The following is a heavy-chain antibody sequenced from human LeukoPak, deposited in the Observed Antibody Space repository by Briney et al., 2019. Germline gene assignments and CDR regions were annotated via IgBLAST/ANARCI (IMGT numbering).Heavy chain of an antibody. Sequence: ASVKVSCKASGYTFTGYYMHWVRQAPGQGLEWMGWISAYNGNTNYAQKLQGRVTMTTDTSTSTAYMELRSLRSDDTAVYYCARDRYYYGSGSYYWGYWGQGTLVTVSS. CDR2: ISAYNGNT. V-gene: IGHV1-18*04. CDR3: ARDRYYYGSGSYYWGY. D-gene: IGHD3-10*01. CDR1: GYTFTGYY. J-gene: IGHJ4*02.